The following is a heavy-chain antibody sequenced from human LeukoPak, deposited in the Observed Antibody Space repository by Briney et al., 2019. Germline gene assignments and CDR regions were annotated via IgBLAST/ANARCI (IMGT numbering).Heavy chain of an antibody. J-gene: IGHJ6*02. CDR3: ARVSGTIRIWPQPFGDGMDV. V-gene: IGHV3-23*01. CDR1: RFTFSSYV. D-gene: IGHD2/OR15-2a*01. Sequence: GGSLRLSCAASRFTFSSYVMSWVRQAPGKGLECVSAISGSGHSTYYADSVNGRFTISRDNSKNTLYLQMNSPRAEDTAVYYCARVSGTIRIWPQPFGDGMDVWGQGTTVTVSS. CDR2: ISGSGHST.